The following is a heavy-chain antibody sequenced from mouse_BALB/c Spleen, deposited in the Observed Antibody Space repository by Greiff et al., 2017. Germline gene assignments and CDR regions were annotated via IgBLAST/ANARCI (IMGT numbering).Heavy chain of an antibody. V-gene: IGHV5-6*01. J-gene: IGHJ3*01. Sequence: EVHLVESGGGLVQPGGSLKLSCAASGFTFSSYGMSWVRQTPDKRLEWVATISDGGSYTYYPDSVTGRFTISRDNAKNNLYLQMSSLKSEDTAMYYCARAGTLAYWGQGTLVTVSA. CDR3: ARAGTLAY. CDR2: ISDGGSYT. D-gene: IGHD4-1*01. CDR1: GFTFSSYG.